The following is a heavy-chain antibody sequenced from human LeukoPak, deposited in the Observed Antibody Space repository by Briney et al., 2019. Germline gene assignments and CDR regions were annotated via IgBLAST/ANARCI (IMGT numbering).Heavy chain of an antibody. J-gene: IGHJ4*02. CDR1: GFTFSSYG. V-gene: IGHV3-30*02. Sequence: GGSLRLSCAASGFTFSSYGMHWVRQAPGKGLEWVAFILYDGSNKYYADSVKGRFTISRDNSKNTLYLQMNSLRAEDTAVYYCASFPGYSSSWYSGEDYWGQGTLVTVSS. CDR3: ASFPGYSSSWYSGEDY. D-gene: IGHD6-13*01. CDR2: ILYDGSNK.